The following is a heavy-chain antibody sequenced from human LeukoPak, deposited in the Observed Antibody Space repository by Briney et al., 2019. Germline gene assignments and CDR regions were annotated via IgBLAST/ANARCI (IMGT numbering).Heavy chain of an antibody. CDR1: GGTSSSYA. V-gene: IGHV1-69*05. D-gene: IGHD3-22*01. J-gene: IGHJ3*02. CDR3: ARVVVYDSSGTDAFDI. CDR2: IIPIFGTA. Sequence: SVKVSCKASGGTSSSYAISWVRQAPGQGLEWMGGIIPIFGTANYAQKFQGRVTITTDESTSTAYMELSSLRSEDTAVYYCARVVVYDSSGTDAFDIWGQGTMVTVSS.